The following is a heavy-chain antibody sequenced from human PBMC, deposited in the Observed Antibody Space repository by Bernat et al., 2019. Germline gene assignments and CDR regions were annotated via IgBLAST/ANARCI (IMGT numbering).Heavy chain of an antibody. D-gene: IGHD6-19*01. CDR3: ARDANRQEAVAGTSGY. CDR1: GGTFSSYT. Sequence: QVQLVQSGAEVKKPGSSVKVSCKASGGTFSSYTISWVRQAPGQGLEWMGRIIPILGIANYAQKFQGRVTITADKSTSTAYMELSSLRSEDTAVYYCARDANRQEAVAGTSGYWGQGTLVTVSS. CDR2: IIPILGIA. V-gene: IGHV1-69*08. J-gene: IGHJ4*02.